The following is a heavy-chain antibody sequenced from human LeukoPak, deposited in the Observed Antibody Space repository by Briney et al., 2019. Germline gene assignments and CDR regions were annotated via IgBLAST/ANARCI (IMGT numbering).Heavy chain of an antibody. CDR1: GFTFSSYA. V-gene: IGHV3-30-3*01. Sequence: GGSLRLSCAASGFTFSSYAMHWVRQAPGKGLEWVAVISYDGSNKYYADSVKGRFTISRDNSKNTLYLQMNSLRAEDTAVYYCANQGGRITIFGVVTQAFDYWGQGTLVTVSS. CDR3: ANQGGRITIFGVVTQAFDY. D-gene: IGHD3-3*01. CDR2: ISYDGSNK. J-gene: IGHJ4*02.